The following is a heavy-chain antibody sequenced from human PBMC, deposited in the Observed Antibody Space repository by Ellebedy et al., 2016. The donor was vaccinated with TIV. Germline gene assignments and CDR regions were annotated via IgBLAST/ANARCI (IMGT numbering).Heavy chain of an antibody. CDR2: IYPGDSDT. CDR1: GYSFTSYW. J-gene: IGHJ5*02. Sequence: PGGSLRLSCKGSGYSFTSYWIGWVRQMPGKGLEWMGIIYPGDSDTRYSPSFQGQVTISADKSISTAYLQWSSLKASDTAMYYCARRVVTPLWRFDPWGQGTLVTVSS. V-gene: IGHV5-51*01. CDR3: ARRVVTPLWRFDP. D-gene: IGHD3-3*01.